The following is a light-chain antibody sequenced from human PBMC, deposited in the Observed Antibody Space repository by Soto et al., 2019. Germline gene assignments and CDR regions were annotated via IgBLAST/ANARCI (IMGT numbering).Light chain of an antibody. V-gene: IGKV3-15*01. J-gene: IGKJ3*01. Sequence: EIVMTQSTATLSVSPGERATLSCRASQSVSSNLAWYQQKPGQAPRLLIYGASTRATGIPARFSGSGSGTEFTLTISSLQSEDFAVYHCQQYTNWPPITFGPGNKVDIK. CDR2: GAS. CDR3: QQYTNWPPIT. CDR1: QSVSSN.